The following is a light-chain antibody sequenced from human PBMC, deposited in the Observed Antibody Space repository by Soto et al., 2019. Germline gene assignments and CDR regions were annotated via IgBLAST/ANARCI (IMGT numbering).Light chain of an antibody. Sequence: NFMLTQPHSVSASPGKTVTISCTRSSGSIASNYVQWYQQRPGSSPTTVIYEDNQRPSGVPDRFSGSIDSSSNSASLTISGLETEDEADYYCQSYDATNQVFDGGTKLTVL. J-gene: IGLJ3*02. CDR1: SGSIASNY. V-gene: IGLV6-57*01. CDR2: EDN. CDR3: QSYDATNQV.